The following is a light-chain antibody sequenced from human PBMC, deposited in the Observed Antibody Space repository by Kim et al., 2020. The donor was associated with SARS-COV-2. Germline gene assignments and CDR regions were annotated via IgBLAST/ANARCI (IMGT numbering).Light chain of an antibody. CDR3: QAWDSSTVV. CDR1: KLGDKY. J-gene: IGLJ2*01. CDR2: QDS. V-gene: IGLV3-1*01. Sequence: SGCPEQTASITCSGDKLGDKYACWYQQKPGQSPVLVIYQDSKRPSGIPERFSGSNSGNTATLTISGTQAMDEADYYCQAWDSSTVVFGGGTQLTVL.